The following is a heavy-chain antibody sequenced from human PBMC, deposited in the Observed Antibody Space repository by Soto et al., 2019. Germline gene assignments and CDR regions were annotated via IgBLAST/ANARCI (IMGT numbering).Heavy chain of an antibody. CDR1: GFTFSSYG. Sequence: GGSLRLSCAASGFTFSSYGMHWVRQAPGKGLEWVAVIWYDGSNKYYADSVKGRFTISRDNSKNTLYLQMNSLRAEDTAVYYCARDSLEWSAGYNWFDPWGQGTLVTVSS. CDR3: ARDSLEWSAGYNWFDP. V-gene: IGHV3-33*01. D-gene: IGHD3-3*01. J-gene: IGHJ5*02. CDR2: IWYDGSNK.